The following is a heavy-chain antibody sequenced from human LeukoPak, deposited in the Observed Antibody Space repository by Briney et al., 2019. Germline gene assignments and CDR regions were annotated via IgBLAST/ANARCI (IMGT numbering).Heavy chain of an antibody. D-gene: IGHD6-19*01. J-gene: IGHJ4*02. V-gene: IGHV4-61*01. CDR2: IYYSGST. Sequence: PSETLFLTCTVSGGSLSNGRYYWRLIPPPPREGLGGIWYIYYSGSTNYNPSLKSRVTISVDTSKNQFSLKLSSVTAADTAVYYCARHPSVAGTKGGFDHWGQGTLVTVSS. CDR3: ARHPSVAGTKGGFDH. CDR1: GGSLSNGRYY.